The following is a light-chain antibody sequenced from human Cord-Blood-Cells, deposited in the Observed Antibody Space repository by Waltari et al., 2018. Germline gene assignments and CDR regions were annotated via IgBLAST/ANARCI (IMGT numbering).Light chain of an antibody. CDR1: QSISSW. Sequence: DIQMTQSPSTLSASVGDRVNITCRASQSISSWLAWYRQKPGKAPKLLIYDASSLESGVPSRFSGSGSGTEFTLTISSLQPDDFATYYCQQYNSYSLTFGGGTKVEIK. J-gene: IGKJ4*01. V-gene: IGKV1-5*01. CDR2: DAS. CDR3: QQYNSYSLT.